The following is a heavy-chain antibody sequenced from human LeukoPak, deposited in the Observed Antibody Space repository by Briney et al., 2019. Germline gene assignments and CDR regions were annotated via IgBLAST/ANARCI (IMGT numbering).Heavy chain of an antibody. V-gene: IGHV1-69*06. Sequence: ASVKVSCKASGCTFSSYAIGWVRQAPGQGLEWMGGIIPIFGTANYAQKFQGRVTITADKSPSTAYMELSSLRSEDTAVYCCARDQPDGYRSYWYFDLWGRGPLVTVSS. D-gene: IGHD5-24*01. CDR3: ARDQPDGYRSYWYFDL. CDR2: IIPIFGTA. J-gene: IGHJ2*01. CDR1: GCTFSSYA.